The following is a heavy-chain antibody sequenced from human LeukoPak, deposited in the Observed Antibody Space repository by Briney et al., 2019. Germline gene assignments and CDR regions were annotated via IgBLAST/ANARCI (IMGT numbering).Heavy chain of an antibody. D-gene: IGHD1/OR15-1a*01. V-gene: IGHV3-7*01. CDR2: IKHDGIEK. Sequence: GGSLRLSCAASGLTFSNYWMSWVRQGPGKGLEWVANIKHDGIEKYYIDSVKGRFTISRDNAKNSVYLQMNRLRAEDTAVYYCARVRREMKRSLGRTTEYSYYYYMDVWGKGTTVTVSS. J-gene: IGHJ6*03. CDR1: GLTFSNYW. CDR3: ARVRREMKRSLGRTTEYSYYYYMDV.